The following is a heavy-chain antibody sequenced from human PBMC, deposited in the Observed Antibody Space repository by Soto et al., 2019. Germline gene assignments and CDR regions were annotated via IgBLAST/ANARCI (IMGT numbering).Heavy chain of an antibody. J-gene: IGHJ4*02. CDR3: AKGPDGSGSYSHLDY. V-gene: IGHV3-30*18. Sequence: GGSLRLSCAASGFTFSSYGMHWVRQAPGKGLEWVAVISYDGSNKYYADSVKGRFTISRDNSKNTLYLQMNSLRAEDTAVYYCAKGPDGSGSYSHLDYWGQGTLVTVSS. D-gene: IGHD3-10*01. CDR1: GFTFSSYG. CDR2: ISYDGSNK.